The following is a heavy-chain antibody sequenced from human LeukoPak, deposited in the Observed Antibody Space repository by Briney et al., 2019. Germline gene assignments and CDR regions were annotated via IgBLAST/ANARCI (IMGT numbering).Heavy chain of an antibody. CDR1: GFTFSSYW. V-gene: IGHV3-33*06. CDR3: AKGGNGRSGYSAY. J-gene: IGHJ4*02. D-gene: IGHD3-3*01. CDR2: IWYDGSNK. Sequence: QPGGSLRLSCAAPGFTFSSYWMSWVRQAPGKGLEWVAVIWYDGSNKYYADSVKGRFTISRDNSKNTLYLQMNSLRAEDTAVYYCAKGGNGRSGYSAYWGQGTLVTVSS.